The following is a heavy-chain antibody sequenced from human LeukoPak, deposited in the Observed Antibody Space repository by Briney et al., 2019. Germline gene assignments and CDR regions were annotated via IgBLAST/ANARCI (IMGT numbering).Heavy chain of an antibody. CDR3: ARRSGSSGYYYGY. CDR1: GGSFSGYY. J-gene: IGHJ4*02. CDR2: INHSGST. D-gene: IGHD3-22*01. V-gene: IGHV4-34*01. Sequence: PSETLSLTCAVYGGSFSGYYWSWIRQPPGKGLEWIGEINHSGSTNYNPSLKSRVTISVDTSKNQFSLKLSSVTAADTAVYYCARRSGSSGYYYGYWGQGTLVTVSS.